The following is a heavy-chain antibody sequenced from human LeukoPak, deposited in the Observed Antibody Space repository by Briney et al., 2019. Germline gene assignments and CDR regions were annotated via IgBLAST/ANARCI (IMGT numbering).Heavy chain of an antibody. CDR2: IIPIFGTA. V-gene: IGHV1-69*13. CDR3: ARGILYYDFWSAFDY. CDR1: GGTFSSYA. D-gene: IGHD3-3*01. J-gene: IGHJ4*02. Sequence: SVKVSCKASGGTFSSYAISWVRQAPGQGLEWMGGIIPIFGTANYAQKFQGRVTITADESTSTAYMELSSLRSEDTAVYYCARGILYYDFWSAFDYWGQGTLVTVSS.